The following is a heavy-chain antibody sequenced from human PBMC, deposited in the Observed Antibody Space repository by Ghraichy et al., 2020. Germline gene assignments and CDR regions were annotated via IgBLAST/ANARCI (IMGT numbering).Heavy chain of an antibody. CDR2: ITSSSRSK. D-gene: IGHD4-23*01. J-gene: IGHJ6*02. Sequence: GGSLRLSCVGSGFTFSSYSMNWVRQSPGKGLEWVSYITSSSRSKFYADSVKGRFTISRDNAQNSLSLQMNSLRDEDTAVYYCARGSKVVRFYYYDGMDVWGQRTTVTVSS. CDR3: ARGSKVVRFYYYDGMDV. V-gene: IGHV3-48*02. CDR1: GFTFSSYS.